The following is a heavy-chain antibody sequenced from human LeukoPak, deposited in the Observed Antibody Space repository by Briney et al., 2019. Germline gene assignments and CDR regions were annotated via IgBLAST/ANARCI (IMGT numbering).Heavy chain of an antibody. CDR2: VYYNGNT. V-gene: IGHV4-39*07. CDR3: ACRGYSYGYDAFDI. CDR1: GGSIGSYTSY. D-gene: IGHD5-18*01. Sequence: SETLSLTCTVSGGSIGSYTSYWGWIRQPPGEGLEWIGGVYYNGNTNYNPSLKSRVTISVDKSKNQFSLKLSSVTAADTAVYYCACRGYSYGYDAFDIWGQGTMVTVSS. J-gene: IGHJ3*02.